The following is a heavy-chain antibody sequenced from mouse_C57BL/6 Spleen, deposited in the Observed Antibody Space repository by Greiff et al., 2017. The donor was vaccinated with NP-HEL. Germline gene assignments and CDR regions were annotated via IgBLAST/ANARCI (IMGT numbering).Heavy chain of an antibody. D-gene: IGHD2-5*01. J-gene: IGHJ2*01. CDR2: IHPNSGST. CDR3: AKPYYSNYYFDY. V-gene: IGHV1-64*01. CDR1: GYTFTSYW. Sequence: VQLQQSGAELVKPGASVKLSCKASGYTFTSYWMHWVKQRPGQGLEWIGMIHPNSGSTNYNEKFKSKATLTVDKSSSTAYMQLSSLTSEDSAVYYCAKPYYSNYYFDYWGQGTTLTVSS.